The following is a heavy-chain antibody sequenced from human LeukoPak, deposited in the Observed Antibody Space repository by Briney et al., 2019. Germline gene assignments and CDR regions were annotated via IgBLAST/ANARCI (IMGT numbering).Heavy chain of an antibody. CDR3: ARGGGYCSSTSCYRPFDY. CDR1: GFALSKYW. V-gene: IGHV3-7*01. J-gene: IGHJ4*02. Sequence: GGSLRLSCAASGFALSKYWMSWVRQAPGKGLEWVANIKQDESEKYYVDSVKGRFTISRDNAQNSLYLQMNSLRAEDTAVYYCARGGGYCSSTSCYRPFDYWGQGTLVTVSS. CDR2: IKQDESEK. D-gene: IGHD2-2*01.